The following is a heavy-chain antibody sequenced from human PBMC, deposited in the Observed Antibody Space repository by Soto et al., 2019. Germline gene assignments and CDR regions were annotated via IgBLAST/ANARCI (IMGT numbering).Heavy chain of an antibody. CDR3: ANEMGATQGPFDN. J-gene: IGHJ4*02. Sequence: EVQVLESGGGLVQPGGSLRLSCVVSVFPFGANAMSWVRQAPGKGLEWVSGLSNTGRRTSYADSVKGRFNISRDNSENTVYRQMNSRRVEDTAVYYCANEMGATQGPFDNWGQGTLVTVSS. D-gene: IGHD1-26*01. CDR2: LSNTGRRT. V-gene: IGHV3-23*01. CDR1: VFPFGANA.